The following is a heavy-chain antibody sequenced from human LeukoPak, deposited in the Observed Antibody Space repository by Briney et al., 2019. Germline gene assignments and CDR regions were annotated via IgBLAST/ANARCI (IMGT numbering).Heavy chain of an antibody. CDR2: ISSSSSTI. J-gene: IGHJ4*02. D-gene: IGHD3-22*01. V-gene: IGHV3-48*04. CDR1: GFTFSSYS. CDR3: ARNYYDSSGYYYFDY. Sequence: GGSLRLSCAASGFTFSSYSMNWVRQAPGKGLEWVSYISSSSSTIYYADSVKGRFTISRDNDKNSLYLQMNSLRAEDTAVYYCARNYYDSSGYYYFDYWGQGTLVTVSS.